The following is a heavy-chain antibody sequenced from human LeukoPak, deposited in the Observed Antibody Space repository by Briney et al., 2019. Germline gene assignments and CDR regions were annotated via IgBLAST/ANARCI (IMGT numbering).Heavy chain of an antibody. V-gene: IGHV4-59*11. D-gene: IGHD6-19*01. Sequence: SETLSLTCTVSSGSISGHYWSWIRQPPGEGLEWIGNIYYSGSTNYNPSLESRVTISVDTSKNQFSLRLSSVTAADTAVYYCARHSSGWYYVDYWGQGTLVTVSS. CDR1: SGSISGHY. J-gene: IGHJ4*02. CDR3: ARHSSGWYYVDY. CDR2: IYYSGST.